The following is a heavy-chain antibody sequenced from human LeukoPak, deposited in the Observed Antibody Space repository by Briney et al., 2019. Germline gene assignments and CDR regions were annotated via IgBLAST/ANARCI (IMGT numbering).Heavy chain of an antibody. CDR2: INHSGST. V-gene: IGHV4-34*01. J-gene: IGHJ4*02. CDR1: GGSFSGYY. D-gene: IGHD6-19*01. Sequence: SETLSLTCAVYGGSFSGYYWSWIRQPPGKGLEWIGEINHSGSTNYNPSLKSRVTISVDTSKNQFSLKLRSVTAADTAVYFCARDNPRTTTYSSGSSFDFWGQGTLVTVSS. CDR3: ARDNPRTTTYSSGSSFDF.